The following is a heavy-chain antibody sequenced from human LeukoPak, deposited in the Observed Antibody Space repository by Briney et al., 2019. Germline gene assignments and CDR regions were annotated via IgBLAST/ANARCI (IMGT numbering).Heavy chain of an antibody. CDR2: INHSGST. CDR3: ARAPRPIAAPFDY. V-gene: IGHV4-34*01. CDR1: GGSFSGYY. J-gene: IGHJ4*02. Sequence: PSETLSLTCAVYGGSFSGYYWSWIRQPPGKGLERIGEINHSGSTNYNPSLKSRVTISVDTSKNQFSLKLSSVTAADTAVYYCARAPRPIAAPFDYWGQGTLVTVSS. D-gene: IGHD6-13*01.